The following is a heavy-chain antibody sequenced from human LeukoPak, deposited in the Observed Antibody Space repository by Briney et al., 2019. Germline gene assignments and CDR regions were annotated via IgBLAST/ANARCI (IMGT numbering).Heavy chain of an antibody. CDR1: GYSISSGYY. V-gene: IGHV4-38-2*02. J-gene: IGHJ2*01. D-gene: IGHD2-21*02. CDR2: TSHSGSP. Sequence: KPSETLSLTCTVSGYSISSGYYWGWIRQPPGKGLEWIGSTSHSGSPYYNPSLKSRVTISVHTSKNQFSLKLSSVTAADTAVYYCARDPVVPATSMQFDWYFDLWGRGTLVTVSS. CDR3: ARDPVVPATSMQFDWYFDL.